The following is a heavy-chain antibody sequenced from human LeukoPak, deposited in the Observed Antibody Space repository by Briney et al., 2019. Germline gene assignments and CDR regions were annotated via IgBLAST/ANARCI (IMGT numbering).Heavy chain of an antibody. Sequence: GASVKVSCKASGYTFTGYYMHWVRQAPGQGLEWMGWISAYNGNTNYAQKLQGRVTMTTDTSTSTAYMELRSLRSDDTAVYYCARKSMVRVSGAFDIWGQGTMVTASS. CDR1: GYTFTGYY. CDR2: ISAYNGNT. CDR3: ARKSMVRVSGAFDI. J-gene: IGHJ3*02. V-gene: IGHV1-18*04. D-gene: IGHD3-10*01.